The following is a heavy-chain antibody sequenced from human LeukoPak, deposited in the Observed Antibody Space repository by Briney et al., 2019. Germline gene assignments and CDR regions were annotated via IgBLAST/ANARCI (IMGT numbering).Heavy chain of an antibody. V-gene: IGHV4-61*02. J-gene: IGHJ4*02. D-gene: IGHD6-6*01. CDR3: ARGVRSSKDY. Sequence: PSETLSLTCTVSGGSISSGSYYWSWIRQPAGEGLEWIGRIYTSGSTNYNPSLKSRVTISVDTSKNQFSLKLSSVTAADTAVYYCARGVRSSKDYWGQGTLVTVSS. CDR2: IYTSGST. CDR1: GGSISSGSYY.